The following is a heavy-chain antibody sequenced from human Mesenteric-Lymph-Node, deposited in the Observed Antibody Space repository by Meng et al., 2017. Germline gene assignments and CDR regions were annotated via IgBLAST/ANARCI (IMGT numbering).Heavy chain of an antibody. CDR3: ARDEGDYDSSGYYYVVGRGPPTY. CDR1: GYTLTELS. V-gene: IGHV1-24*01. Sequence: ASVKVSCKVSGYTLTELSMHWVRQAPGKGLEWMGGFDPEDGETIYAQKFQGRVTMTEDTSTDTAYMELSSLRSDDTAVYYCARDEGDYDSSGYYYVVGRGPPTYWGQGTLVTVSS. CDR2: FDPEDGET. D-gene: IGHD3-22*01. J-gene: IGHJ4*02.